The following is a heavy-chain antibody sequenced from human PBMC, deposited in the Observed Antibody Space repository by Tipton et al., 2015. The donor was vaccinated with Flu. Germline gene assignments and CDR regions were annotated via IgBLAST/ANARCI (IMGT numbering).Heavy chain of an antibody. Sequence: TLSLTRTVSGGSISSSSYYWGWIRQPPGKGLEWIGSIYYSGSTYYNPSLKSRVTISVDTSKNQFSLKLSSVTAADTAVYYCARSSGWYFLPDYWGQGTLVTVSS. CDR1: GGSISSSSYY. J-gene: IGHJ4*02. CDR2: IYYSGST. CDR3: ARSSGWYFLPDY. V-gene: IGHV4-39*07. D-gene: IGHD6-19*01.